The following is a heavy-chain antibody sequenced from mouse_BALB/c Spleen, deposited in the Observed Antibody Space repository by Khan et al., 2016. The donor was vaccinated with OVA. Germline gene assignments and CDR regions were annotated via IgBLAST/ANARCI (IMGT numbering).Heavy chain of an antibody. Sequence: EVQLQESGPGLVKPSQSLSLTCTVTGYSITSDYAWNWIRQFPGNKLEWMGYISYSGVTSYTPSFKSRISITRDTSKNQFFLQLNSVTTEDTATYYCARGNYYGYYFDYWGQGTTLTVSS. CDR1: GYSITSDYA. CDR3: ARGNYYGYYFDY. J-gene: IGHJ2*01. D-gene: IGHD1-1*01. V-gene: IGHV3-2*02. CDR2: ISYSGVT.